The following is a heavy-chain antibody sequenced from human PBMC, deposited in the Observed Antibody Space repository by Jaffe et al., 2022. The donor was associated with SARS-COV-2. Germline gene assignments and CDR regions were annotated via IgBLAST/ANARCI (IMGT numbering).Heavy chain of an antibody. CDR2: IYWDDDK. CDR1: GFSLSTSGVG. J-gene: IGHJ4*02. V-gene: IGHV2-5*02. D-gene: IGHD4-17*01. CDR3: AHNYGDYVSPGVGYFDY. Sequence: QITLKESGPTLVKPTQTLTLTCTFSGFSLSTSGVGVGWIRQPPGKALEWLALIYWDDDKRYSPSLKSRLTITKDTSKNQVVLTMTNMDPVDTATYYCAHNYGDYVSPGVGYFDYWGQGTLVTVSS.